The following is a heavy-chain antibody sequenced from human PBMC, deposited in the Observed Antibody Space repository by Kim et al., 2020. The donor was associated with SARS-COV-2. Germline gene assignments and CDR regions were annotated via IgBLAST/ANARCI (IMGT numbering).Heavy chain of an antibody. D-gene: IGHD6-19*01. CDR3: AKGGSGWYRCDC. V-gene: IGHV3-23*01. J-gene: IGHJ4*02. Sequence: YGESLKGRFTISRNNSKNTQKLEMSSLRDEDTAVYYCAKGGSGWYRCDCWGQGTLVTVAS.